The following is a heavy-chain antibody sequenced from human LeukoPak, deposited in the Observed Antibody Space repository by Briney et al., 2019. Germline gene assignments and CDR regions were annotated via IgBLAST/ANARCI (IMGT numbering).Heavy chain of an antibody. CDR1: GFTFSNYG. Sequence: GGSLRLSCAASGFTFSNYGMHWVRQAPGKGLEWVSYISSSSDLMSYVASVKGRFTVSRDNAKNSLFLQMNSLRDEDTAVYYCARVLRGLYNLGDWGQGTLVTVSS. V-gene: IGHV3-48*02. J-gene: IGHJ4*02. CDR2: ISSSSDLM. D-gene: IGHD3-10*01. CDR3: ARVLRGLYNLGD.